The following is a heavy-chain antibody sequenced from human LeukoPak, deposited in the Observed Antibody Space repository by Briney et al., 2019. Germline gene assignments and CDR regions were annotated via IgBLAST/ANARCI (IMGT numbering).Heavy chain of an antibody. CDR3: AKGPEAYVWGSYRDY. CDR1: GFTFSSYA. D-gene: IGHD3-16*02. V-gene: IGHV3-23*01. CDR2: ISGSGGST. J-gene: IGHJ4*02. Sequence: PGGSLRLPCAASGFTFSSYAMSWVRQAPGKGLEWVSAISGSGGSTYYADSVKGRFTISRDNSKNTLYLQMNSLGAEDTAVYYCAKGPEAYVWGSYRDYWGQGTLVTVSS.